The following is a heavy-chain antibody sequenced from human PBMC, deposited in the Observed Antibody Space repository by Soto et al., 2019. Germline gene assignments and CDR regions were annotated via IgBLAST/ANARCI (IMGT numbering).Heavy chain of an antibody. CDR2: ISYDGSNK. CDR1: GFTFSSYA. CDR3: ARDPSAYSASVFDY. D-gene: IGHD1-26*01. J-gene: IGHJ4*02. Sequence: GGSLRLSCAASGFTFSSYAMHWVRQAPGKGLEWVAVISYDGSNKYYADTVKGRFTISRDNSKNTLYLQVNSLRAEDTAVYYCARDPSAYSASVFDYWGQGTLVTVSS. V-gene: IGHV3-30-3*01.